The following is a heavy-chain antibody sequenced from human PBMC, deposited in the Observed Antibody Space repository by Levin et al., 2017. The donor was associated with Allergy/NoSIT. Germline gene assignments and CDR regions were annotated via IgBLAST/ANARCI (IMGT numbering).Heavy chain of an antibody. CDR2: ISSSGSTI. V-gene: IGHV3-48*03. D-gene: IGHD1-26*01. Sequence: GGSLRLSCAASGFTFSSYEMNWVRQAPGKGLEWVSYISSSGSTIYYADSVKGRFTISRDNAKNSLYLQMNSLRAEDTAVYYCARDVGTGGATDYWGQGTLVTVSS. CDR3: ARDVGTGGATDY. J-gene: IGHJ4*02. CDR1: GFTFSSYE.